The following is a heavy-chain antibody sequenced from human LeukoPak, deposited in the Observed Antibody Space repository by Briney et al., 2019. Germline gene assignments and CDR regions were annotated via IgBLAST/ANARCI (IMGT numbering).Heavy chain of an antibody. Sequence: SETLSLTCTVSGGSISSSSYYWGWIRQPPGKGLEWFGSIYYSGSTYYNPSLKSRVTISVDTSKNQFSLKLSSVTAADTAVYYCARRAGYSYGANYYYYMDVWGKGTTVTVSS. J-gene: IGHJ6*03. CDR3: ARRAGYSYGANYYYYMDV. CDR1: GGSISSSSYY. CDR2: IYYSGST. D-gene: IGHD5-18*01. V-gene: IGHV4-39*07.